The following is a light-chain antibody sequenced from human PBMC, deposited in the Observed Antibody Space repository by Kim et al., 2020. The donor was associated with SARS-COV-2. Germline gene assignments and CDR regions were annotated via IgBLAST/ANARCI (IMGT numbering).Light chain of an antibody. V-gene: IGKV3-20*01. CDR2: GAS. J-gene: IGKJ4*01. Sequence: SQGERVTLSCSASQRLGSNFLAWYHQKPGQPTRLLIYGASSRATGVPERFSGSGSGTDFTLTISRLEPEDFAVYYCQQYYSSPLTFGGGTKVEI. CDR1: QRLGSNF. CDR3: QQYYSSPLT.